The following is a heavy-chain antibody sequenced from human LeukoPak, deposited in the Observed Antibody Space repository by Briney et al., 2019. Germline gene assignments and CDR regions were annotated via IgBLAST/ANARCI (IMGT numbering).Heavy chain of an antibody. CDR3: ARDAGYCGVTNCHPLYVFDL. CDR1: GYTFTGYF. Sequence: ASVKVPCKTSGYTFTGYFIHWVRQAPGQGPEWMGWINPNSGAATYAQKFLGRVTMTRDTSINIASMELSRLRSDDTAVYYCARDAGYCGVTNCHPLYVFDLWGQGTMVTVST. D-gene: IGHD2-15*01. V-gene: IGHV1-2*02. CDR2: INPNSGAA. J-gene: IGHJ3*01.